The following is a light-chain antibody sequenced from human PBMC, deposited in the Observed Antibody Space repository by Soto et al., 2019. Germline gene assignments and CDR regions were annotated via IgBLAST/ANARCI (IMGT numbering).Light chain of an antibody. V-gene: IGLV1-51*01. Sequence: QSVLTQPPSVSAAPGQKGTISCSGSSSNIGTNYVSWYQHLPGTAPKLLIYDNNERPSGIPDRFSGSKSGTSATLGITGLQTGEEADYYCGTWDTSLSDVVFGGGTKLTVL. CDR3: GTWDTSLSDVV. J-gene: IGLJ2*01. CDR1: SSNIGTNY. CDR2: DNN.